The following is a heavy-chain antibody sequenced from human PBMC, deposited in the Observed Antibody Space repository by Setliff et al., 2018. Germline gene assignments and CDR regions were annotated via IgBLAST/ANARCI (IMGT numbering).Heavy chain of an antibody. CDR3: APFCSHSSYCPPPD. Sequence: PSETLSLTCTVSGGPFSGASIWSWIRQPPGKGLEFIGYVYHSGTAKYDPSLESRAIMSVDASKNEISLKLKSVTAADTAVYYCAPFCSHSSYCPPPDWGQGTLVTVSS. CDR1: GGPFSGAS. D-gene: IGHD2-15*01. CDR2: VYHSGTA. V-gene: IGHV4-59*01. J-gene: IGHJ4*02.